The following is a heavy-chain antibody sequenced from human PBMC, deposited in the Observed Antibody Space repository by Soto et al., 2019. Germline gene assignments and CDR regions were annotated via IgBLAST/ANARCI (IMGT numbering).Heavy chain of an antibody. CDR1: GFTFSSYA. CDR3: ARDRSLFYGMDV. D-gene: IGHD3-3*01. CDR2: ISYDGSNK. V-gene: IGHV3-30-3*01. J-gene: IGHJ6*02. Sequence: GGSLRLSCAASGFTFSSYAMHWVRQAPGKGLEWVAVISYDGSNKYYADSVKGRYTISRDNSKNTLYLQMNSLRAEDTAVYYCARDRSLFYGMDVWGQGTTVTVSS.